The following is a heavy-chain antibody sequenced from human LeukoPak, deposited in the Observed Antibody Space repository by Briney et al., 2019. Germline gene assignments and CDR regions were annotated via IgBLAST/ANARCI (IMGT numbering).Heavy chain of an antibody. Sequence: SETLSLTCTVSGGSISSGYWSWIRQPPGKGLEWIGYIYYSGSTNYNPSLKSRVTISVDTSKNQFSLKLSSVTAADTAVYYCARAVRGEYSSSFGWFDPWGQGTLVTVSS. CDR3: ARAVRGEYSSSFGWFDP. V-gene: IGHV4-59*12. CDR2: IYYSGST. D-gene: IGHD6-13*01. J-gene: IGHJ5*02. CDR1: GGSISSGY.